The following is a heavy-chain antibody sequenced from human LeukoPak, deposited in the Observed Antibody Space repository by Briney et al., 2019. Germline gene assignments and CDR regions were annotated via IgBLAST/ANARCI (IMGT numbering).Heavy chain of an antibody. CDR3: ARGYSSSWPLHFDY. CDR1: GGSISSGSYY. J-gene: IGHJ4*02. V-gene: IGHV4-61*02. CDR2: IYTSGST. D-gene: IGHD6-13*01. Sequence: SQTLSLTCTVSGGSISSGSYYWSWIRQPAGKGLEWIGRIYTSGSTNYNPSLKSRVTISVDTSKNQFSLKLSSVTAADTAVYYCARGYSSSWPLHFDYWGQGTLVAVSS.